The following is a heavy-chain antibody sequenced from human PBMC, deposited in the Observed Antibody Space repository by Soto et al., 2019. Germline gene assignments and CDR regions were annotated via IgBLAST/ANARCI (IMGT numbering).Heavy chain of an antibody. V-gene: IGHV1-18*01. Sequence: QVQLVQSGAEVKKPGASVKVSCKASGYTFTSYGISWVRQAPGQGLEWMGWISAYNGNTNYAQKLQGRVTMTTDTSTSTAYMELCSLKSDDTAVYYCAGDTPFYDYRSGGGAFDIWGQGTMVTVSS. CDR2: ISAYNGNT. CDR1: GYTFTSYG. D-gene: IGHD3-16*01. CDR3: AGDTPFYDYRSGGGAFDI. J-gene: IGHJ3*02.